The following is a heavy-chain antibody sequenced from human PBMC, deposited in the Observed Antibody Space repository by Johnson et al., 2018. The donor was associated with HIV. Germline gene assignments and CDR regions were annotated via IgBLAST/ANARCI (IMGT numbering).Heavy chain of an antibody. J-gene: IGHJ3*02. Sequence: QVQLVESGGGVVQPGRSLRLSCAASGFTFSSYAMHWVRQAPGKGLEWVAVISYDGSNKYYADSVKGRFPISRDHSNNTLYLQRNSLRAEDTAVYYCTKGRIFGVVMEAFDIWGQGTMVTVSS. D-gene: IGHD3-3*01. CDR3: TKGRIFGVVMEAFDI. V-gene: IGHV3-30*04. CDR2: ISYDGSNK. CDR1: GFTFSSYA.